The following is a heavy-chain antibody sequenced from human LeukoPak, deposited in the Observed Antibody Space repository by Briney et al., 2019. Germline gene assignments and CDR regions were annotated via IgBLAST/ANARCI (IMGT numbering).Heavy chain of an antibody. V-gene: IGHV1-2*02. Sequence: ASVKVSCKASGYTFTGYYMHWVRQAPGQGLEWMGWINPNSGVTNYAQKFQGRVTMTRDTSIGTAYMDLSRLTSDDTAVYYCARALLYGGGWFDPWGQGTLVTVSS. J-gene: IGHJ5*02. CDR3: ARALLYGGGWFDP. D-gene: IGHD4/OR15-4a*01. CDR1: GYTFTGYY. CDR2: INPNSGVT.